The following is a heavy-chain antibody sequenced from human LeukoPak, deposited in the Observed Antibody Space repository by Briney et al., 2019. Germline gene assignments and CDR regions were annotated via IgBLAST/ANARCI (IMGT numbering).Heavy chain of an antibody. V-gene: IGHV1-69*13. Sequence: SVKVSCKASGGTFSSYAISWVRQAPGQGLEWMGGIIPIFGTANYAQKSQGRVTITADESTSTAYMELSSLRSEDTAVYYCARGLLGYCSGGSCPGFDYWGQGTLVTVSS. D-gene: IGHD2-15*01. CDR2: IIPIFGTA. CDR3: ARGLLGYCSGGSCPGFDY. CDR1: GGTFSSYA. J-gene: IGHJ4*02.